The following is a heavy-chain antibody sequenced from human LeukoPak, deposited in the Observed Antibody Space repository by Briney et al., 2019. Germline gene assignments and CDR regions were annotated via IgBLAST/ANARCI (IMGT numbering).Heavy chain of an antibody. Sequence: SETLSLTCTVSVDSISRYYWSCMREPPGEGVECIGRIYTSGSTNYNPSLKSRVTMSVDTSKNQFSLKLSSVTAADTAVYYCALVHCSGGSCHFPWGQGTLVTVSS. J-gene: IGHJ5*02. CDR3: ALVHCSGGSCHFP. D-gene: IGHD2-15*01. CDR1: VDSISRYY. CDR2: IYTSGST. V-gene: IGHV4-4*07.